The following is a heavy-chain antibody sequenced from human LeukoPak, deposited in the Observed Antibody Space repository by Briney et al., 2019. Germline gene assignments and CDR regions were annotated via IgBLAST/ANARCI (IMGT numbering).Heavy chain of an antibody. V-gene: IGHV1-2*02. CDR2: IDPNTGQT. CDR1: GYTFTAYC. CDR3: ASYSSGWFDP. J-gene: IGHJ5*02. D-gene: IGHD6-19*01. Sequence: ASVKVSCKASGYTFTAYCIHWVRQAPGQGLEWMGWIDPNTGQTDSAQKFQGRVTVTRDTSINTAYMELRSLRSDDTAVYYCASYSSGWFDPWGQGTLVTVSS.